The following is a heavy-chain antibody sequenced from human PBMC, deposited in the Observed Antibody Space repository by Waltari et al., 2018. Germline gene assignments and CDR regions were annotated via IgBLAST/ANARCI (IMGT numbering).Heavy chain of an antibody. CDR3: ARVPVWSGYYYYYMDV. D-gene: IGHD3-3*01. J-gene: IGHJ6*03. V-gene: IGHV4-34*01. Sequence: QVQLQQWGAGLLKPSETLSLTCAVYGGSFSGYYWRWIRQPPGKGLEWIGEINHSGSTNYNPSLKSRVTISVDTSKNQFSLKLSSVTAADTAVYYCARVPVWSGYYYYYMDVWGKGTTVTISS. CDR1: GGSFSGYY. CDR2: INHSGST.